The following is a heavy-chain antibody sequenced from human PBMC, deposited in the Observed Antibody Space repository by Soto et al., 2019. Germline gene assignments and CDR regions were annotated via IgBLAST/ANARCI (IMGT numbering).Heavy chain of an antibody. D-gene: IGHD3-10*01. Sequence: QVQLQESGPGLVKPSQTLSLTCTVSGGSISSDGYYWSWIRQHPGKGLERIGYIYYSGSPKYNPPLKRHRTLPGDTHKNQSSLTLSSGTAADTAVYHSAAACCHDSGSPPFDYWGQATLVTVSS. V-gene: IGHV4-31*01. CDR1: GGSISSDGYY. CDR3: AAACCHDSGSPPFDY. J-gene: IGHJ4*02. CDR2: IYYSGSP.